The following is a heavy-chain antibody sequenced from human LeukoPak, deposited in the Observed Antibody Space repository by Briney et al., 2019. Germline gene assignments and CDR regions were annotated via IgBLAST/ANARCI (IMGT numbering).Heavy chain of an antibody. Sequence: SQTLSLTCTVSGGSISSGGYYWNWIRQHPGKGLEWIGYIYYSGSTYYIPSLKSRVTISVDMSKNQFSLKLSSVTAADTAVYYCARDRYDSSGYYYFDYWGQGTLVTVSS. V-gene: IGHV4-31*03. CDR1: GGSISSGGYY. J-gene: IGHJ4*02. CDR3: ARDRYDSSGYYYFDY. CDR2: IYYSGST. D-gene: IGHD3-22*01.